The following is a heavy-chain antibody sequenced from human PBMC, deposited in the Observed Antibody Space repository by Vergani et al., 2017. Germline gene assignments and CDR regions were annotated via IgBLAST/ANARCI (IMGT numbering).Heavy chain of an antibody. J-gene: IGHJ6*02. CDR1: GFTFSSYA. CDR3: AKDRGYYGSGSYSSYYGMDV. CDR2: ISGSGGST. Sequence: EVQLLESGGGLVQPGGSLRLSCAASGFTFSSYAMSWVRQAPGKGLEWVSAISGSGGSTYYADSVKGRFTISRDNSKNTLYLQMNSLRAEDTAVYYCAKDRGYYGSGSYSSYYGMDVWGQGTTVTVSS. V-gene: IGHV3-23*01. D-gene: IGHD3-10*01.